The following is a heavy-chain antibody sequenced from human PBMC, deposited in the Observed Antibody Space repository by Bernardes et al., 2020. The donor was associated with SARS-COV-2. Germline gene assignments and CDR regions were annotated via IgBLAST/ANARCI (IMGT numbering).Heavy chain of an antibody. Sequence: SETLSLTCAVYGGSFSGYYWSWIRQPPGKGLEWIGEINHSGSTNYNPSLKSRVTISVDTSKNQFSLKLSSVTAADTAVYYCARGVAWFDPWGQGTLVTVSS. CDR1: GGSFSGYY. J-gene: IGHJ5*02. CDR3: ARGVAWFDP. V-gene: IGHV4-34*01. D-gene: IGHD2-15*01. CDR2: INHSGST.